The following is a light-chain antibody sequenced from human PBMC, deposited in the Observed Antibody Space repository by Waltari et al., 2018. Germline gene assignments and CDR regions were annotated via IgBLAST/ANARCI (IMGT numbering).Light chain of an antibody. CDR1: SEHSSFA. CDR2: LNSDGSH. V-gene: IGLV4-69*01. CDR3: QTWGTGLRV. J-gene: IGLJ3*02. Sequence: QLVLTQSPSASASLGASVKLTCTLSSEHSSFAIAWHQQQPEKGPRFLMKLNSDGSHNKGDGIPDRFSGSSSGAERYLTIPRLQAEDEADYYCQTWGTGLRVFGGGTKLTVL.